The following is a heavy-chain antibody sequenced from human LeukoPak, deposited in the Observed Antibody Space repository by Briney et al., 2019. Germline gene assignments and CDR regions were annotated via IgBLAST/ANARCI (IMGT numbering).Heavy chain of an antibody. CDR3: ARVGSVAAAGTGGVY. CDR2: INPSGGST. D-gene: IGHD6-13*01. J-gene: IGHJ4*02. V-gene: IGHV1-46*01. CDR1: GYTFTIYY. Sequence: VASVKVSCKASGYTFTIYYIHWVRQAPGQGLEWMGLINPSGGSTNYAQKFQGRVTMTRDTSTSTVYMELSSLRSEDTAVYYCARVGSVAAAGTGGVYWGQGTLVTVSS.